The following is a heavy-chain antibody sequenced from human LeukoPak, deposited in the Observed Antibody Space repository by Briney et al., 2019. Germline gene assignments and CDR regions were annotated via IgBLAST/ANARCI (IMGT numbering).Heavy chain of an antibody. CDR2: INPSGGST. J-gene: IGHJ4*02. Sequence: ASVKVSCKASGYTFTSYYMHWVRQAPGQGLEWMGIINPSGGSTSYAQKFQGRVTMTRDTSTSTVYMELRSLRSDDTAVYYCARGPYGYYFDYWGQGTLVTVSS. D-gene: IGHD4-17*01. V-gene: IGHV1-46*01. CDR3: ARGPYGYYFDY. CDR1: GYTFTSYY.